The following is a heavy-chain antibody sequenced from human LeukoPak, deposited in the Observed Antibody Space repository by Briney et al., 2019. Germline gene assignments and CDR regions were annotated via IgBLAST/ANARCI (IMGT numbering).Heavy chain of an antibody. CDR3: AKDSSGPTSHFDL. CDR1: GFTFSSYG. D-gene: IGHD6-19*01. J-gene: IGHJ2*01. Sequence: GGSLRLSCAASGFTFSSYGMHWVRQAPGKGLEWVAVISYDGSNKYYADSVKGRFTISRGNSKNTLYLQMNSLRAEDTAVYYCAKDSSGPTSHFDLWGRGTLVTVSS. V-gene: IGHV3-30*18. CDR2: ISYDGSNK.